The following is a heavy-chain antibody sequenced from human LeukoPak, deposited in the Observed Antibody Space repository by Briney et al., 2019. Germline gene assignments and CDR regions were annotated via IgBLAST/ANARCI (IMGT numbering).Heavy chain of an antibody. Sequence: PGGSLRLSCAGSGFPFSSHGMNWVRQAPGKGLEWVSAISGSGFNTYYADSVKGRFTISRDNSKNTLYLQMNSLRAEDTAVYYCAKNRYFDYWGQGTLVTVSS. J-gene: IGHJ4*02. V-gene: IGHV3-23*01. CDR2: ISGSGFNT. CDR3: AKNRYFDY. CDR1: GFPFSSHG. D-gene: IGHD1-14*01.